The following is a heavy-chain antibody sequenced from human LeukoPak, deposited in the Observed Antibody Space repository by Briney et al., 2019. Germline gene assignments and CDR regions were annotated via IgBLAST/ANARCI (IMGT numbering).Heavy chain of an antibody. CDR2: IIPIFGTA. CDR3: ARGGGNSRLGGYYYYYMDV. J-gene: IGHJ6*03. CDR1: GGTFSSYA. D-gene: IGHD4-23*01. V-gene: IGHV1-69*13. Sequence: SVKVSCKASGGTFSSYAISWVRQAPGQGLEWMGRIIPIFGTANYAQKFQGRVTITPDESTTTAYMELSSLRSEDTAVYYCARGGGNSRLGGYYYYYMDVWGKGTTVTVSS.